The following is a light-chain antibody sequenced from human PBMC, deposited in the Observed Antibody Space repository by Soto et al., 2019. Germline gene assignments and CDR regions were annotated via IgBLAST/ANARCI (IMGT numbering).Light chain of an antibody. J-gene: IGKJ2*01. CDR2: GAY. CDR1: QSVSSSY. Sequence: EIGLPQSPVTLYLSPGERATLPCRASQSVSSSYLAWYQQKPGQAPRLPIYGAYSRATGIPDRFSGSGSGTDFTLTISRLEPEDFAVYYCLQYGSSLYTLGQGTMLQIQ. V-gene: IGKV3-20*01. CDR3: LQYGSSLYT.